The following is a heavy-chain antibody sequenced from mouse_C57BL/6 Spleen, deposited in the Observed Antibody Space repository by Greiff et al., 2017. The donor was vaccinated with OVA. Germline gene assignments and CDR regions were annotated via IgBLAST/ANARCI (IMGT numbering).Heavy chain of an antibody. Sequence: QVQLKESGAELVRPGASVTLSCKASGYTFTDYEMHWVKQTPVHGLEWIGAIDPETGGTAYNQKFKGKAILTADKSSSTAYMELRSLTSEDSAVYYCTRLTDYYGSGGAMDYWGQGTSVTVSS. J-gene: IGHJ4*01. V-gene: IGHV1-15*01. CDR1: GYTFTDYE. D-gene: IGHD1-1*01. CDR2: IDPETGGT. CDR3: TRLTDYYGSGGAMDY.